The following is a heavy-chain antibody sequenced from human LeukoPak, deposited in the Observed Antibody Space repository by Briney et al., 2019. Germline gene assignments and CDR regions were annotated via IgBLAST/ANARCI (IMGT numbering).Heavy chain of an antibody. D-gene: IGHD6-13*01. V-gene: IGHV3-15*01. Sequence: GGSLRVSCAAPGFTFSSDSMNWGPQAPGKGLGWVGRIRGKTDGDTTDYAAPVQGRFTISRDDSKDTLYLQINSLKTEVTAVYYCILAAAGPAYWGQGTLVTVSS. CDR3: ILAAAGPAY. CDR2: IRGKTDGDTT. J-gene: IGHJ4*02. CDR1: GFTFSSDS.